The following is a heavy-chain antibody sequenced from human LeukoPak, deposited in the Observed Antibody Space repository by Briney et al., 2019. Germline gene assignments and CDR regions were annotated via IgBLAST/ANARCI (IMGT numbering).Heavy chain of an antibody. V-gene: IGHV1-58*02. Sequence: ASVTVSCKASGFTFTSSAMQWVRQARGQRLEWIGWIVVGSGKTNYAQKIQERVTITRDMSTNTAYMELSSLSSEDTAVYYCAASPYCTSNSCYRSLDYWGQGTLVTVSS. CDR1: GFTFTSSA. CDR3: AASPYCTSNSCYRSLDY. CDR2: IVVGSGKT. J-gene: IGHJ4*02. D-gene: IGHD2-2*01.